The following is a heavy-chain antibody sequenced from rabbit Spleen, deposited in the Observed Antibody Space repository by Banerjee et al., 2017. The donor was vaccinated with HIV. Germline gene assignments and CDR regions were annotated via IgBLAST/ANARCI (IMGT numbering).Heavy chain of an antibody. V-gene: IGHV1S45*01. J-gene: IGHJ4*01. CDR1: GFDLSSDYW. CDR2: IATNSGGT. CDR3: ARVRAYSSYDL. D-gene: IGHD8-1*01. Sequence: QEQLEESGGGLVKPEGSLTLTCTASGFDLSSDYWICGVRQGPGKGLEWIGCIATNSGGTWYASWAKGRFTISKTSSTTVTLQMTSLTAADTATYFCARVRAYSSYDLWGQGTLVTVS.